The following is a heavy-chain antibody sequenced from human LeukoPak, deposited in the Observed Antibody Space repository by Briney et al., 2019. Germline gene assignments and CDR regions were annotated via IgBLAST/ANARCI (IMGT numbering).Heavy chain of an antibody. Sequence: SETLSLTCTVSGGSITSGSYYWSWIRQPAGKGLEWIGRIYTSGSTNYNPSLKSRVTMSVDTSKNQFSLKLSSVTAADTAVYYCARGYFGVAPHYWGQGTLVTVSS. CDR1: GGSITSGSYY. CDR2: IYTSGST. V-gene: IGHV4-61*02. CDR3: ARGYFGVAPHY. J-gene: IGHJ4*02. D-gene: IGHD3-3*01.